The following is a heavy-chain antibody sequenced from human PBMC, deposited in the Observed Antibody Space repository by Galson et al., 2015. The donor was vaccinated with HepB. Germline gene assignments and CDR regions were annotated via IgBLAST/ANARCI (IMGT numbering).Heavy chain of an antibody. CDR1: GYSFTSYW. V-gene: IGHV5-10-1*01. J-gene: IGHJ5*02. CDR2: IDPSDSYT. D-gene: IGHD3-22*01. CDR3: ARRNYYDSSGYYNNWFDP. Sequence: QSGAEVKKPGESPRISCKGSGYSFTSYWISWVRQMPGKGLEWMGRIDPSDSYTNYSPSFQGHVTISADKSISTAYLQWSSLKASDTAMYYCARRNYYDSSGYYNNWFDPWGQGTLVTVSS.